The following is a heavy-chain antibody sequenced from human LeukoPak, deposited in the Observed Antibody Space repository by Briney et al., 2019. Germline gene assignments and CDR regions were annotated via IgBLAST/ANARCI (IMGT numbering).Heavy chain of an antibody. Sequence: PGGSLRLSCAASGFTFSSYGMHWVRQAPGKGLEWVAVISYDGSNKYYADSVKGRFTISRDNSKNTLYLQMNSLRAEDTAVYYCAKDLKSSGWNDKNYYYGMDVWGQGTTVTVSS. V-gene: IGHV3-30*18. CDR1: GFTFSSYG. CDR2: ISYDGSNK. J-gene: IGHJ6*02. CDR3: AKDLKSSGWNDKNYYYGMDV. D-gene: IGHD6-19*01.